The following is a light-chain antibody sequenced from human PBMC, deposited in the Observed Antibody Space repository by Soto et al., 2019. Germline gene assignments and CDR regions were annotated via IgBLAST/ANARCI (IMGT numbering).Light chain of an antibody. Sequence: EIVLTQSPGSLSLSPGERATLSCRASQSVRSISLAWYQQKPGQALRLLIYGASSRATGIPDRFSGSGSGTDFTLTISRLEPEDFAVYYCQQYGSSPLTFGGGTKVEIK. J-gene: IGKJ4*01. CDR2: GAS. CDR3: QQYGSSPLT. CDR1: QSVRSIS. V-gene: IGKV3-20*01.